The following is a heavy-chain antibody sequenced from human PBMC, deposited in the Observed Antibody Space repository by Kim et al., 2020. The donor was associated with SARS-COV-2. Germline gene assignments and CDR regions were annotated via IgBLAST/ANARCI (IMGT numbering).Heavy chain of an antibody. D-gene: IGHD5-12*01. J-gene: IGHJ2*01. V-gene: IGHV1-3*01. CDR1: GYTFTNYA. CDR3: ARDPLDGPYDGWYFDL. CDR2: INAADGNI. Sequence: ASVKVSCKASGYTFTNYAMHWVRQAPGQRLEWVGWINAADGNIRYSQKLQGRITITMDRSASTAYMELNSLVSEDTAVYYCARDPLDGPYDGWYFDLWGRGTLVTVSS.